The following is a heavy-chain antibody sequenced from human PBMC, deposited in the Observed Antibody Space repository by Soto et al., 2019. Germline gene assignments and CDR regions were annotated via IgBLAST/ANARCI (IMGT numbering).Heavy chain of an antibody. CDR1: GYTFTSYG. Sequence: ASVKVSCKASGYTFTSYGISWVRQAPGQGLEWMGWINAGNGATKYSQNFQDRVTIARDTSANTAFMELSSLTSEDTAVYYCARGSAAAGPYYFDYWAQGTLVTVSS. J-gene: IGHJ4*02. D-gene: IGHD6-13*01. CDR3: ARGSAAAGPYYFDY. CDR2: INAGNGAT. V-gene: IGHV1-18*01.